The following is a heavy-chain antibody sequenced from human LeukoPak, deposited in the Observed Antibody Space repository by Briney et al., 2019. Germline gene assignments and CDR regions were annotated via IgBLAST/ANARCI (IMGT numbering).Heavy chain of an antibody. CDR1: GFTFSSYS. CDR3: ARDGDTGSDWFDP. V-gene: IGHV3-7*03. Sequence: GGSLRLSCAASGFTFSSYSMNWVRQAPGKGLEWVANIKQDGSEKYYVDSVKGRFTISRDNAKNSLYLQMNSLRAEDTAVYYCARDGDTGSDWFDPWGQGTLVTVSS. CDR2: IKQDGSEK. J-gene: IGHJ5*02. D-gene: IGHD1-14*01.